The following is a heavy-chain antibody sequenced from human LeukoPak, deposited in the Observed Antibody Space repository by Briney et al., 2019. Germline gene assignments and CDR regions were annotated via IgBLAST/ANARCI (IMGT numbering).Heavy chain of an antibody. CDR1: GYTFTSYG. Sequence: ASVKVSCKASGYTFTSYGISWVRQAPGQGLEWMGWISAYNGNTNYAQKLQGRVTMTTDTSTSTAYMELRSLRSDDTAVYYCARDLEQQLVRDWFDPWGQGTLVTVSS. CDR2: ISAYNGNT. CDR3: ARDLEQQLVRDWFDP. D-gene: IGHD6-13*01. J-gene: IGHJ5*02. V-gene: IGHV1-18*01.